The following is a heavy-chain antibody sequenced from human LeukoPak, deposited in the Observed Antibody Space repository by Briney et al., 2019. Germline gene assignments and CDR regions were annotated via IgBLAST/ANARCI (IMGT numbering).Heavy chain of an antibody. D-gene: IGHD3-10*01. V-gene: IGHV4-59*01. CDR2: IYYSGST. Sequence: PSETLSLTCTVSGGSISSYYWSWIRQPPGKGLDWMGYIYYSGSTNYNPSLKSRVTISVDTSKNQFSLKLSSVTAADTAVYYCARGYYYGSGSYFFDYWGQGTLVTVSS. J-gene: IGHJ4*02. CDR3: ARGYYYGSGSYFFDY. CDR1: GGSISSYY.